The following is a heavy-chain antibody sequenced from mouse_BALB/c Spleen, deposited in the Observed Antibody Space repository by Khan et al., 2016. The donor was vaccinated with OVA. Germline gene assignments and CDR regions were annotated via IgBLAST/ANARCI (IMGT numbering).Heavy chain of an antibody. J-gene: IGHJ4*01. D-gene: IGHD2-3*01. V-gene: IGHV5-9-3*01. CDR3: ARRYDGYYGGAMDY. Sequence: EVELVESGGGLVKPGGSLKLSCAASGFTFSSYAMSWVRQIPEKRLEWVATISSGGTYTYYPDSVKGRFTISRDNAKNTLYLQMRRLRAEDTTMEYCARRYDGYYGGAMDYWGQGTSVTVSS. CDR2: ISSGGTYT. CDR1: GFTFSSYA.